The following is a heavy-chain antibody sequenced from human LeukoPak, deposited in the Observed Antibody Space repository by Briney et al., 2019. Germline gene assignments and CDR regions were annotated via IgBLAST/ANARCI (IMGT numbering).Heavy chain of an antibody. CDR3: AKERSGGAYRLFDY. D-gene: IGHD2-15*01. Sequence: GGSLRLSCAASGFTFSTYAMNWVRQAPGKGLEWVSGISGSGDNTYYTDSVKGRFTISRDNSKDTLYLQMNSLRAEDTAVYYCAKERSGGAYRLFDYWGQGTLVTVSS. CDR1: GFTFSTYA. J-gene: IGHJ4*02. V-gene: IGHV3-23*01. CDR2: ISGSGDNT.